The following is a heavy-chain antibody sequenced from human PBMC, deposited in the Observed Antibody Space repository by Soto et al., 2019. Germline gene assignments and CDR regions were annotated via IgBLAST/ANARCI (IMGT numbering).Heavy chain of an antibody. V-gene: IGHV4-30-4*01. CDR2: IYYSGST. CDR1: GGSISSGDYY. CDR3: ARDFLEWSRDYGMDV. J-gene: IGHJ6*02. Sequence: PSETLSLTCTVSGGSISSGDYYWSWIRQPPGKGLEWIGYIYYSGSTYYNPSLKSRVTISVDTSKNQFSLKLSSVTAADTAVYYCARDFLEWSRDYGMDVWGQGTTVTVSS. D-gene: IGHD3-3*01.